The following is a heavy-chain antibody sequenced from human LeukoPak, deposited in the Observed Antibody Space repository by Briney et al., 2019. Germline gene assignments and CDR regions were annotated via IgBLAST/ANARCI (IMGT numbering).Heavy chain of an antibody. Sequence: PSETLSLTCTVSGYSISSGYYWGWIRQPPGKGLEWIGYIYYSGGTNYSPSLKSRVTISLDTSKNQFSLKLSSVTAADTAVYYCARSTWLLDKWGQGTLVTVSS. D-gene: IGHD3-22*01. CDR2: IYYSGGT. CDR1: GYSISSGYY. J-gene: IGHJ4*02. V-gene: IGHV4-61*01. CDR3: ARSTWLLDK.